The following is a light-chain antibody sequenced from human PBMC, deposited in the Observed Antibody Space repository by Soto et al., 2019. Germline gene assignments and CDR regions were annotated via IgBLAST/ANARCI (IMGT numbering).Light chain of an antibody. CDR3: QQYGSSLQYT. J-gene: IGKJ2*01. CDR2: GAS. Sequence: EIVLTQSPGTLSLSPGERATLSCRASQSISSNYLAWYQQKPGQAPRLLIYGASGRATGIPARFSGSGSGTDFTLTISRLEPEDIAVYYCQQYGSSLQYTFGQGTKLEIK. V-gene: IGKV3-20*01. CDR1: QSISSNY.